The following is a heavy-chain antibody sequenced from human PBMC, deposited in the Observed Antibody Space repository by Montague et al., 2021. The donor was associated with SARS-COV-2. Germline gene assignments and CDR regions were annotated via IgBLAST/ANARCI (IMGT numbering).Heavy chain of an antibody. Sequence: SRRISCAASGFTFDDYAMHWVRQAPGKGLEWVSLINGDGLTTLVTDSVEGRFIISRDNSKNSLYLQMKSLRTEDTALYFCVKDMSEFDDLNAFDVWGQGTQVTVSS. D-gene: IGHD3-10*01. CDR2: INGDGLTT. V-gene: IGHV3-43*02. CDR1: GFTFDDYA. J-gene: IGHJ3*01. CDR3: VKDMSEFDDLNAFDV.